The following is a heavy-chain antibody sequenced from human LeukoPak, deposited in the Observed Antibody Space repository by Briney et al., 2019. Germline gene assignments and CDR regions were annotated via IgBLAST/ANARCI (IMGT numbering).Heavy chain of an antibody. J-gene: IGHJ4*02. Sequence: EEPLKISCKGSGYSFTTYWISWVRQMPGKGLEWMGRIDPSDSYTNYSPSFQGHVTISADKSFSTAYLQWTSLKASDTAMYYCARHAKAYGSTCDYWGQGTLVTVSS. CDR1: GYSFTTYW. CDR2: IDPSDSYT. CDR3: ARHAKAYGSTCDY. D-gene: IGHD1-26*01. V-gene: IGHV5-10-1*01.